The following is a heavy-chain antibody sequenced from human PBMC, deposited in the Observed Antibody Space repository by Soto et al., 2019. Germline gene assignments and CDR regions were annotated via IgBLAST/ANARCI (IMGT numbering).Heavy chain of an antibody. CDR3: ARDGRSSQGPDNYYYYYMDV. CDR1: GYTFTSYG. Sequence: GASVKVSCKASGYTFTSYGISWVRQAPGQGLEWMGWISAYNGNTNYAQKLQGRVTMTTDTSTSTAYMELRSLRSDDTAVYYCARDGRSSQGPDNYYYYYMDVWGIGTTVTVSS. D-gene: IGHD6-13*01. CDR2: ISAYNGNT. V-gene: IGHV1-18*01. J-gene: IGHJ6*03.